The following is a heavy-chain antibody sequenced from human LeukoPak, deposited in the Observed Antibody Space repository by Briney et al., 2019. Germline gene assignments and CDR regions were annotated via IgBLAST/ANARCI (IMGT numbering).Heavy chain of an antibody. CDR2: INHSGST. CDR3: ARTRGGYDGYYYYMDV. J-gene: IGHJ6*03. D-gene: IGHD5-12*01. V-gene: IGHV4-34*01. CDR1: GGSFSGYY. Sequence: SETLSLTCAVYGGSFSGYYWSWIRQPPGKGLEWIGEINHSGSTNYNPSLKSRVTISVDTSKNQFSLKLSSVTAADTAVYYCARTRGGYDGYYYYMDVWGKGTTVTVSS.